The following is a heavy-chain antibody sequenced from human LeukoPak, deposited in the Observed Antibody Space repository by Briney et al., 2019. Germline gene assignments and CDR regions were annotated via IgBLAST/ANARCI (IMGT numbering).Heavy chain of an antibody. CDR3: ARWIHDSGAGGLDF. CDR1: GFTFHDYD. J-gene: IGHJ4*02. V-gene: IGHV3-20*04. D-gene: IGHD3-22*01. CDR2: INWNGDRT. Sequence: PGGSLRLSCAASGFTFHDYDMSWVRQSPGKGLEWVSGINWNGDRTGYADSVKGRFTISRDNAKNSLYLQMSSLRVEDTAVYYCARWIHDSGAGGLDFWGQGTLVTVSS.